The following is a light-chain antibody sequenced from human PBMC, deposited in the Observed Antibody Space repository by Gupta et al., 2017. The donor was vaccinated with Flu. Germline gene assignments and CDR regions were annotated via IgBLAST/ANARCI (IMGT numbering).Light chain of an antibody. V-gene: IGLV2-11*03. Sequence: QVDGDNYIHRHQQHPLHAPLLLIFTASKRAPGLPACFSAPNSGPTASLTITGRHEADEADYYCCTCDSSMNSWVFGGGTKLTVL. J-gene: IGLJ3*02. CDR1: QVDGDNY. CDR2: TAS. CDR3: CTCDSSMNSWV.